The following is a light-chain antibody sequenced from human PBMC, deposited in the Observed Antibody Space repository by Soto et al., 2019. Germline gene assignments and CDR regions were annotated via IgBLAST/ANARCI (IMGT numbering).Light chain of an antibody. V-gene: IGKV1-5*01. CDR2: DAA. CDR3: KQYNIGYT. J-gene: IGKJ2*01. CDR1: QSINKW. Sequence: IQMTQSPSTLSASVGDRVTITCRASQSINKWVAWFQQKSGRAPKLLIYDAATLQSGVPSRFSGTGSGTDFSLTISSLKPEDFATYYCKQYNIGYTFGQGTKVDIK.